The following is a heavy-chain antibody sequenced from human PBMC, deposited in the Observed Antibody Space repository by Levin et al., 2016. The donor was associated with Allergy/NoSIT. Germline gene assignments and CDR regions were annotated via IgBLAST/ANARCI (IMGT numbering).Heavy chain of an antibody. Sequence: GESLKISCAASGFTFSGSAMHWVRQASGKGLEWVGRIRSKAKSYATTYAASVRGRFTITRDDSKNTAYLQMNSLKSEDTAVYYCTRPPSDIDTYDLSFDYWGQGILVTVSS. CDR2: IRSKAKSYAT. V-gene: IGHV3-73*01. CDR1: GFTFSGSA. CDR3: TRPPSDIDTYDLSFDY. D-gene: IGHD2-15*01. J-gene: IGHJ4*02.